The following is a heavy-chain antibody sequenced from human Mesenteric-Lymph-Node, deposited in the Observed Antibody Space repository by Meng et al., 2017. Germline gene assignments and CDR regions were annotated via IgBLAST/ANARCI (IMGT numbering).Heavy chain of an antibody. V-gene: IGHV2-5*01. J-gene: IGHJ4*02. CDR2: LYWNDDK. CDR1: GFYLTTSGVS. D-gene: IGHD4-23*01. Sequence: IMLTAHGPTMETHTQTLTLTCTFSGFYLTTSGVSVSWLHQPTGNALESLALLYWNDDKPYNPSLKNRLTINKDTSKNQVVLKMTNTDHLDTGTYSCAPRRAGVTECNYYEFDYWGQGTLVTVSS. CDR3: APRRAGVTECNYYEFDY.